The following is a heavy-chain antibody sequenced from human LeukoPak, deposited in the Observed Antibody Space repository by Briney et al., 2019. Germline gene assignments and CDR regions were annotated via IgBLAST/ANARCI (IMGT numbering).Heavy chain of an antibody. Sequence: PSETLSLTCTVSGGSISTYYWSWIRQPPGKGLEWIGYIYYSGSTNYNPSLKSRVTISVDTSKNQFSLKLSSVTAADTAVYYCARYRGGYLTDFDYWGQGTLVTVSS. CDR2: IYYSGST. V-gene: IGHV4-59*01. CDR3: ARYRGGYLTDFDY. D-gene: IGHD3-22*01. J-gene: IGHJ4*02. CDR1: GGSISTYY.